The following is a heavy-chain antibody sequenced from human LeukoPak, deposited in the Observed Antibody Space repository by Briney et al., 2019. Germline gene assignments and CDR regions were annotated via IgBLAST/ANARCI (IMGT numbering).Heavy chain of an antibody. J-gene: IGHJ6*03. Sequence: PSETLSLTCTVSGGSISSGSFYWSWIRQPAGKGLEWIGRIYTSGSTNYNPSLKSRVTISVDTSKNQFSLNLISVTAADTAVYYCARVYYDFLSASPGGDYYYHMDVWGKGTTVTVSS. D-gene: IGHD3-3*01. CDR3: ARVYYDFLSASPGGDYYYHMDV. CDR2: IYTSGST. CDR1: GGSISSGSFY. V-gene: IGHV4-61*02.